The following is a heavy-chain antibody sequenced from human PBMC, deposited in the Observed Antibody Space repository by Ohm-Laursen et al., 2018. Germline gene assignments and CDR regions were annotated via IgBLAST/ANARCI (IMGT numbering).Heavy chain of an antibody. V-gene: IGHV1-8*01. J-gene: IGHJ4*01. CDR1: GYTFTSYD. CDR3: ARRSGRARPVVDFDY. D-gene: IGHD2-15*01. Sequence: ASVNDSCQASGYTFTSYDINWVRLATGQGLEWTGWMNPNSGNTGYAQKFQGRVTMTRNTSISQTYMKLSSLKSEDSAVYYCARRSGRARPVVDFDYWGQGTLVTVSS. CDR2: MNPNSGNT.